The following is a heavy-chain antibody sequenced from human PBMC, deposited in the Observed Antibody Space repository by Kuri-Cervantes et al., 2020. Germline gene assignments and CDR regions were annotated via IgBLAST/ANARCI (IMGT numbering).Heavy chain of an antibody. CDR1: GGSISGSSYY. D-gene: IGHD6-6*01. Sequence: SETLSLTCAVYGGSISGSSYYWGWIRQPPGKGLEWIGSIYSSGSTYYNHNPSLKSRVTISVDTSKNQFSLKLSSVTAADTAVYYCTRRVGGSSADDWGQGTLVTVSS. CDR3: TRRVGGSSADD. V-gene: IGHV4-39*01. CDR2: IYSSGST. J-gene: IGHJ4*02.